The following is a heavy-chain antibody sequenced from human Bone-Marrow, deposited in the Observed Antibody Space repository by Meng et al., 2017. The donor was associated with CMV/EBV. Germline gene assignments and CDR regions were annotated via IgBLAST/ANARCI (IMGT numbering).Heavy chain of an antibody. J-gene: IGHJ6*02. CDR3: ARDRSSYDFWSGYHTYYYYYGMDV. CDR2: ISSSSSYI. D-gene: IGHD3-3*01. CDR1: GYTFTGYY. Sequence: SCKASGYTFTGYYMHWVRQAPGKGLEWVSSISSSSSYIYYADSVKGRFTISRDNAKNSLYLQMNSLRAEDTAVYYCARDRSSYDFWSGYHTYYYYYGMDVWGQGTTVTVS. V-gene: IGHV3-21*01.